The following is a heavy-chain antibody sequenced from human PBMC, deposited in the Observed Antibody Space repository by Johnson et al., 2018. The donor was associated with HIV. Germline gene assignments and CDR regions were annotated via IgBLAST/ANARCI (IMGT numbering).Heavy chain of an antibody. J-gene: IGHJ3*02. CDR3: AKTEDAFDI. CDR1: GFTFSSYG. V-gene: IGHV3-30*18. CDR2: ISYDGSNK. Sequence: QVQLVESGGGLVQPGGSLKLSCAASGFTFSSYGMHWVRQAPGKGLEWVAVISYDGSNKYYADSVKGRFTISRDNSKNTLYLQMNSLRAEDTAVYYCAKTEDAFDIWGQGTIVTVSS.